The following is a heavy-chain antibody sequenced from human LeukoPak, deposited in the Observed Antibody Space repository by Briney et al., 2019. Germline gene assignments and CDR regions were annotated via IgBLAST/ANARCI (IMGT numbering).Heavy chain of an antibody. V-gene: IGHV4-30-4*02. CDR1: GDSISNDDFY. J-gene: IGHJ6*03. Sequence: SDTLSLTGTVSGDSISNDDFYWRWIRQSPGKGLERIGYIYYSGNTYYHPSLESRVTISVDTSKNQFSLKLSSVTAADTAVYYCARDTHDYPYYMDVWGKGTTVTVSS. CDR3: ARDTHDYPYYMDV. CDR2: IYYSGNT.